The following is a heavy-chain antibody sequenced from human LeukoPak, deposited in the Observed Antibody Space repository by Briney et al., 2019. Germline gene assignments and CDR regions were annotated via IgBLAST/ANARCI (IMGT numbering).Heavy chain of an antibody. CDR1: GDSVSSNSVT. CDR2: TYYRSTWYN. CDR3: ARRLTQYDCFDP. D-gene: IGHD2-2*01. V-gene: IGHV6-1*01. Sequence: SQTLSLTCAISGDSVSSNSVTWNWIRQSPSRGLEWLGMTYYRSTWYNDYAVSVRGRITVNPDTSKNQFSLHLNSVTPEDTAVYYCARRLTQYDCFDPWGQEILVTVSS. J-gene: IGHJ5*02.